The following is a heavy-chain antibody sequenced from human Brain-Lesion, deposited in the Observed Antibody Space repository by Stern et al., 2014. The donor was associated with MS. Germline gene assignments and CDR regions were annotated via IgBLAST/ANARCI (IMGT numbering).Heavy chain of an antibody. CDR3: ARDQRGITIFGVVTDYYYLGMDV. Sequence: VQLEESGAEVKKPGASVKVSCKTSGYIFTGYYIHWVRQAPGQGLEWMAWINPNTGGTKYAQKFQGGVTMSRDTSISTAYVELSSLTSDDTAVYYCARDQRGITIFGVVTDYYYLGMDVWGQGTTVTVSS. V-gene: IGHV1-2*02. CDR1: GYIFTGYY. J-gene: IGHJ6*02. CDR2: INPNTGGT. D-gene: IGHD3-3*01.